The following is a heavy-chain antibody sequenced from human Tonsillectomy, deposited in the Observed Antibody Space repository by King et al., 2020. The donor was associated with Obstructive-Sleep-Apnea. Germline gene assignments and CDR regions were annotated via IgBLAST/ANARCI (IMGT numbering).Heavy chain of an antibody. V-gene: IGHV3-48*04. CDR1: GFTFTNYN. Sequence: EIQLVESGGGLVQPGGSLRLSCAASGFTFTNYNMNWVRQAPGKGLEWVSYISSSSGSIYYADSVKGRFTISRDNAKNSLYLQMNSLRAEDTAEYYCVRNRGDYWGQGTLVTVSS. J-gene: IGHJ4*02. CDR2: ISSSSGSI. CDR3: VRNRGDY. D-gene: IGHD1-14*01.